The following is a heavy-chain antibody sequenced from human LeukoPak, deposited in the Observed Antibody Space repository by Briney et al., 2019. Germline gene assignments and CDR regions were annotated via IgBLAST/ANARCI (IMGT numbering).Heavy chain of an antibody. D-gene: IGHD3-22*01. CDR1: AFTFSSYW. V-gene: IGHV3-7*01. Sequence: GGSLRLSCAASAFTFSSYWMSWVRQAPGKGLEWVANIKEDGSEQYYVDSLKGRFTISRDNAKNSLYLQMNSLRAEDTAVYYCVRDSYSRDLDFWGQGTLVTVSS. CDR3: VRDSYSRDLDF. J-gene: IGHJ4*02. CDR2: IKEDGSEQ.